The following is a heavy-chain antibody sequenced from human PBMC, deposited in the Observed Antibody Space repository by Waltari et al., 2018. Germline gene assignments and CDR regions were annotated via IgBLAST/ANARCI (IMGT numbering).Heavy chain of an antibody. V-gene: IGHV3-23*01. CDR2: ISGSGGST. Sequence: EVQLLESGGGLVQPGGSLRLSCAASGFTFSSYAMSWVRQAPGKGLEWVSAISGSGGSTYYADSVKGRFTISRDNSKNTLYLQMNSLRAEDTAVYYCAKLPMVQGDQGDYFDYWGQGTLVTVSS. D-gene: IGHD3-10*01. CDR3: AKLPMVQGDQGDYFDY. CDR1: GFTFSSYA. J-gene: IGHJ4*02.